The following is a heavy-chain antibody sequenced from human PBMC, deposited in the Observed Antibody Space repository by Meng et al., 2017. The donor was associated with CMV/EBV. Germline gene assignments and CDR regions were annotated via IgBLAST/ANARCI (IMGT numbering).Heavy chain of an antibody. D-gene: IGHD5-24*01. Sequence: SGFPFDYYGMSWVRQAPGKGLEWVSGINWNGGSTGYADSVKGRSTISRDNAKNSLYLQMNSLRAEDTALYYCARVHGYPHLYYFDYWGQGTLVTVSS. V-gene: IGHV3-20*03. CDR1: GFPFDYYG. CDR2: INWNGGST. CDR3: ARVHGYPHLYYFDY. J-gene: IGHJ4*02.